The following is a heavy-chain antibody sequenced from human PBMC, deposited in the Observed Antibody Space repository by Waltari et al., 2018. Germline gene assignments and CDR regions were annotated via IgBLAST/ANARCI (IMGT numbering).Heavy chain of an antibody. D-gene: IGHD3-16*01. V-gene: IGHV1-18*01. Sequence: QVQLVQSGAEVKKPGTSVKVSCQASGYTFSSYGISWVRQAPGQGLEWMGWIGVAKGNTNIEQKPQGRGTMTTDTSTRTAYLEVRSLRSDDTAVYYCARMTGDARGGNYYYYMDAWGKGTTVTVSS. CDR3: ARMTGDARGGNYYYYMDA. CDR2: IGVAKGNT. CDR1: GYTFSSYG. J-gene: IGHJ6*03.